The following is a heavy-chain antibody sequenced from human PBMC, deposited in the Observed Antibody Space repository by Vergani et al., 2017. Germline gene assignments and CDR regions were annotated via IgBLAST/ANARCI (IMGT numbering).Heavy chain of an antibody. V-gene: IGHV3-30-3*01. D-gene: IGHD1-26*01. J-gene: IGHJ4*02. Sequence: QVQLVESGGGVVQPGRSLRLSCAASGFTFSSYAMHWVRQAPGKGLEWVAVISYDGSNKYYSDSVKGRFTISRDNSKNTLYLQMNSLRAEDTAVYYCAGGRGWELLRWPLDYWGQGTLVTVSS. CDR3: AGGRGWELLRWPLDY. CDR1: GFTFSSYA. CDR2: ISYDGSNK.